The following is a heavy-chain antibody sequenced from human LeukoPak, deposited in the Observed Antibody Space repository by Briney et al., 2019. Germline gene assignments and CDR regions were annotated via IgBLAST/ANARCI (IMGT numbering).Heavy chain of an antibody. D-gene: IGHD2-15*01. CDR1: GGSISSSSYY. CDR2: IYYSGAT. V-gene: IGHV4-39*01. Sequence: PSETLSLTCTVSGGSISSSSYYWGWIRQPPGKGLEWIGSIYYSGATHYSGSLKSRATISVDTIKNQFSLELRSVTAADTALYYCARRLRGGRRYHYYYMDVWGKGTTVTISS. J-gene: IGHJ6*03. CDR3: ARRLRGGRRYHYYYMDV.